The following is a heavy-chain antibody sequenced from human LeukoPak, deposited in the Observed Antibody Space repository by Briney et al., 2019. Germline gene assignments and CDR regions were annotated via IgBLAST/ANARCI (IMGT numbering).Heavy chain of an antibody. CDR3: ARQGLAARTNLNTWFDP. V-gene: IGHV4-34*01. J-gene: IGHJ5*02. CDR1: GGSFSGYY. CDR2: IYYSGST. Sequence: SETLSLTCAVYGGSFSGYYWSWIRQPPGRGLEWIGSIYYSGSTYYNPSLKSRVTISVDTSKNQFSLKLSSVTAADTALYYCARQGLAARTNLNTWFDPWGQGTLVTVSS. D-gene: IGHD6-13*01.